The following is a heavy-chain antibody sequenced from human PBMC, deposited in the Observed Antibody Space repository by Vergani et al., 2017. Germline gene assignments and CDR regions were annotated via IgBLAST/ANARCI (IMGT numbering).Heavy chain of an antibody. CDR2: IYPSGNT. Sequence: QVQLQESGPGLVKPSETLSLPCAVSGYSINSDFYWGWIRQSPGKGLEWIATIYPSGNTYNNPSLNSRLTMSVDTSKNQFSRKLNSMTAADTAVYYCARRPTWELGAFDIWGQGTLVTVSS. CDR1: GYSINSDFY. V-gene: IGHV4-38-2*01. D-gene: IGHD1-26*01. CDR3: ARRPTWELGAFDI. J-gene: IGHJ3*02.